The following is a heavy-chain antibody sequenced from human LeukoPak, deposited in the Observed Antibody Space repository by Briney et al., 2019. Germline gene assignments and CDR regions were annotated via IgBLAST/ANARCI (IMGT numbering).Heavy chain of an antibody. Sequence: PGGSLRLSFAASGFTFNSYAVHWVRQAPGKGLEWVAVISYDGRINFYAASVKGRFTISRDSSKNTLYLQMNSLKPEDTALYFCARDRRYCSGGSCYFDYFFDYWGQGTLVTVSS. J-gene: IGHJ4*02. CDR3: ARDRRYCSGGSCYFDYFFDY. V-gene: IGHV3-30*04. D-gene: IGHD2-15*01. CDR1: GFTFNSYA. CDR2: ISYDGRIN.